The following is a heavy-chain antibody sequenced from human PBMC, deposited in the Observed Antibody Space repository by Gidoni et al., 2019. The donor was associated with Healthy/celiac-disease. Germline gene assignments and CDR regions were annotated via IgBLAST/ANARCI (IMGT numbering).Heavy chain of an antibody. J-gene: IGHJ3*02. CDR2: MNPNSGNT. Sequence: QVQLVQSGAEVTKPGASVKVSCKASGYSFTSYDINWVRQATGQGLEWMGWMNPNSGNTGYAQKFQGRVTMTRNTSISTAYMELSSLRSEDTAVYYCARGTYYYDSSIDAFDIWGQGTMVTVSS. CDR3: ARGTYYYDSSIDAFDI. V-gene: IGHV1-8*01. CDR1: GYSFTSYD. D-gene: IGHD3-22*01.